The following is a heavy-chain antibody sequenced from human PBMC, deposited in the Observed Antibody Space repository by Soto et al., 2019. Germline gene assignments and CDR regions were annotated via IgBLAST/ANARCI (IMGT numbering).Heavy chain of an antibody. Sequence: GGSLRLSCAASGFSFSSYAMSWVRQAPGKGLEWVSAISGSGGSTYYADSVKGRFTISRDNSKNTLYLQMNSLRAEDTAVYYCAKGRLWSGPGNWFDPWGQGTLVTVPQ. CDR1: GFSFSSYA. V-gene: IGHV3-23*01. CDR2: ISGSGGST. J-gene: IGHJ5*02. D-gene: IGHD3-3*01. CDR3: AKGRLWSGPGNWFDP.